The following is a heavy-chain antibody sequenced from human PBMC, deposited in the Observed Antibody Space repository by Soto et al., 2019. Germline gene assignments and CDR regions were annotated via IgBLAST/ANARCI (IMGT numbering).Heavy chain of an antibody. CDR1: GGSVRSNRYS. V-gene: IGHV4-39*01. CDR3: ARLNGYWVRTKCHRYFGMDG. CDR2: IYSNDTT. Sequence: SQTLSLTCTVSGGSVRSNRYSWGCVRQSPGKGLEWVGTIYSNDTTHYNPSLLSRVTISVDTSKNEFSLRLNSVTAADTAVYYCARLNGYWVRTKCHRYFGMDGCAKGTTV. D-gene: IGHD2-2*03. J-gene: IGHJ6*04.